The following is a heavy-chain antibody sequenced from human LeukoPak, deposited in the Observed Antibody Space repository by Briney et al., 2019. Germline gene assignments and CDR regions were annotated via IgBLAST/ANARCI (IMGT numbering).Heavy chain of an antibody. CDR1: GESFSGYY. D-gene: IGHD2/OR15-2a*01. J-gene: IGHJ4*02. Sequence: PSETLSLTCAVYGESFSGYYWNWIRQPPGKGLEWIAYISDIGSINYNPSLKSRVTISLDTSKNQFSLKLSSVTAADTAVYYCAGHHPRNTVDFWGQGTLVTVSS. V-gene: IGHV4-59*08. CDR3: AGHHPRNTVDF. CDR2: ISDIGSI.